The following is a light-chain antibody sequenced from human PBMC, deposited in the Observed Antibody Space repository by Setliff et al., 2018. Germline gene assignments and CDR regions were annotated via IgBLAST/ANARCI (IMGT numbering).Light chain of an antibody. CDR1: FGAYGSAY. CDR3: ASKTGPGTYV. V-gene: IGLV2-14*03. J-gene: IGLJ1*01. Sequence: QSALTQPASVSGSPEQSITISCTGEFGAYGSAYVSWYQQHPDKAPKLIIYDVNNRPSGISHRFSGSNSANTASLTISWLQAEDEAEYFRASKTGPGTYVFGTGTKVTVL. CDR2: DVN.